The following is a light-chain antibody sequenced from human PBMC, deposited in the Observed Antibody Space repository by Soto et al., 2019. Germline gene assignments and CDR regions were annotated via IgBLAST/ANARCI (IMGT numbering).Light chain of an antibody. CDR3: QTWGTCFQV. Sequence: QAVVTQSPSASASLGGSVKLTCTLSSGHSSYAIAWHQKQPGKGPRYLMVLNNDGRHTKGDGIPDRFSGSSSGAERYLIISSLQSEDEADYYCQTWGTCFQVFGGGTKLTV. J-gene: IGLJ2*01. CDR2: LNNDGRH. V-gene: IGLV4-69*01. CDR1: SGHSSYA.